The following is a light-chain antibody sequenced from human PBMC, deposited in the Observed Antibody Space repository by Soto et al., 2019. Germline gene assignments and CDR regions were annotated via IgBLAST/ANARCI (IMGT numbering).Light chain of an antibody. Sequence: DRVMPQSPATPSVSPGERATLSRRASQSVSSNLAWYQQKPGQAPRLLIYGASTRATGIPARFSGSGSGTEFTLTISSLQSEDFAVYYCQQYNNWPPLTFGGGTKVDI. V-gene: IGKV3-15*01. CDR3: QQYNNWPPLT. J-gene: IGKJ4*01. CDR1: QSVSSN. CDR2: GAS.